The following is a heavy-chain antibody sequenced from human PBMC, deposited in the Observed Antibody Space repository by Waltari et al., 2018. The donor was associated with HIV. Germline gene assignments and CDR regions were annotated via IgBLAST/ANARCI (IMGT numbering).Heavy chain of an antibody. Sequence: QVQLVQPGAEVRKPGASVKVYCKASGYTFNTYDINWVRQATGHGHKGVGWVNPKSGNTGCAQKFQGRVNLTSNSSLNIAYMELNNLTSDDTAVYYCARAKGAMTGDYHYYMDVWGGGTTVIVSS. CDR1: GYTFNTYD. CDR2: VNPKSGNT. CDR3: ARAKGAMTGDYHYYMDV. J-gene: IGHJ6*03. D-gene: IGHD1-26*01. V-gene: IGHV1-8*01.